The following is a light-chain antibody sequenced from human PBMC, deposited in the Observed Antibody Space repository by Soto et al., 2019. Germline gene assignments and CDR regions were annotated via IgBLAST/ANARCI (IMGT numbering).Light chain of an antibody. CDR3: GSWDSSLSAYV. CDR2: SND. V-gene: IGLV1-44*01. Sequence: QSVLTQPPSASGTPGQRVIIFCSGSSSNIGSNSVNWHQQFPGTAPKLLIYSNDQRPSGIPDRFSGSKSGTSATLGITGFQTGDEADYYCGSWDSSLSAYVFGTGTKVTFL. CDR1: SSNIGSNS. J-gene: IGLJ1*01.